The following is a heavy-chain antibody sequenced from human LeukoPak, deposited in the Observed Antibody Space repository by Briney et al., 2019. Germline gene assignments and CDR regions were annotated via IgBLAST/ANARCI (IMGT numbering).Heavy chain of an antibody. V-gene: IGHV1-2*06. Sequence: GASVKVSCKASGYTFTGYYMHWGRQAPGQGLEWMGRINPNSGGTNYAQKFQGRVTMTRDTSISTAYMELSRLRSDDTAVYYCASAFSPYYYDSSGYYNWGQGTLVTVSS. D-gene: IGHD3-22*01. CDR2: INPNSGGT. J-gene: IGHJ4*02. CDR1: GYTFTGYY. CDR3: ASAFSPYYYDSSGYYN.